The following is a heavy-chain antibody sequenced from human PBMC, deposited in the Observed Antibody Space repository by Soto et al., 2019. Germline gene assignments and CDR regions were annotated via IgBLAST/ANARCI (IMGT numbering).Heavy chain of an antibody. CDR1: GGSIKAGGFY. CDR3: ARETLDYDLLTHSSSDDAFDI. J-gene: IGHJ3*02. V-gene: IGHV4-31*03. Sequence: QMQLQQSGPGLVEPSQTLSLTCTVSGGSIKAGGFYWSWIRQHPGRGLEWLGFMSYTGSTYSNPSLKSRVTISVDTSKNQFSLNLTSVTAADTAVYYCARETLDYDLLTHSSSDDAFDIWGQGTLVSVSS. CDR2: MSYTGST. D-gene: IGHD3-9*01.